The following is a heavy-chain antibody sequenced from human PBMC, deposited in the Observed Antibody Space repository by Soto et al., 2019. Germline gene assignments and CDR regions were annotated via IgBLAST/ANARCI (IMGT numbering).Heavy chain of an antibody. V-gene: IGHV4-30-4*01. Sequence: QVQLQESGPGLVKPSQTLSLTCTVSGGSISSGDYYWSWIRQPPGKGLEWIGYIYYSGSTYYNPSLKSRVTIAVDTSKNQFSLKLSSVTAADTAVYYCARVLSGDIRWGDYFDYWGQGTLVTVSS. CDR3: ARVLSGDIRWGDYFDY. CDR1: GGSISSGDYY. D-gene: IGHD2-15*01. CDR2: IYYSGST. J-gene: IGHJ4*02.